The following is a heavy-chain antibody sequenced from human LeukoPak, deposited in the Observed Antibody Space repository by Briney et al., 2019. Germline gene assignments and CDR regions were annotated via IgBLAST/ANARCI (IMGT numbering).Heavy chain of an antibody. CDR3: AMGSGENWFDP. J-gene: IGHJ5*02. CDR2: IIPIFGTA. Sequence: EASVKVSCKASGGTFSSYAISWVRQAPGQGLEWMGRIIPIFGTANYAQKFQGRVTITTDESTSTAYMELSSLRSEDTAVYYCAMGSGENWFDPWGQGTLSPSPQ. D-gene: IGHD3-10*01. CDR1: GGTFSSYA. V-gene: IGHV1-69*05.